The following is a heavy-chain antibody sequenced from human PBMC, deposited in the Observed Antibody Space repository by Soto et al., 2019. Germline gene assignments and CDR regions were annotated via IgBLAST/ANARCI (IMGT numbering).Heavy chain of an antibody. CDR2: ITDSGTGT. CDR3: AKGLINGRWYAEV. V-gene: IGHV3-23*01. Sequence: EVHLLESGGGLVHPGESLRLSCGASGFTFSNCVMTWVRQAPGMGLEWVSCITDSGTGTYYADSVKGRFTISRDNSKNTMYLQMNNLRAEDTGVYYCAKGLINGRWYAEVWGQGTLVTVSS. CDR1: GFTFSNCV. D-gene: IGHD6-13*01. J-gene: IGHJ4*02.